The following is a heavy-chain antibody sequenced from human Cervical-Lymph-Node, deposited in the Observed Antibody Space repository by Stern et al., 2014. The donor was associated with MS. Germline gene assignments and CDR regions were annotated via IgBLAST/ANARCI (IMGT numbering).Heavy chain of an antibody. CDR2: ISADNGDT. J-gene: IGHJ6*02. V-gene: IGHV1-18*01. CDR1: GYFFTSYG. D-gene: IGHD3-3*01. Sequence: QLVQSGAEVKKPGASVKVSCKASGYFFTSYGISWVRQAPGQGLEWMGWISADNGDTNYAQNDQGRVTMTTDTSTNTAYMELSSLRSDYTALDYCARDSLIRTFGVEEGMDVWGQGTTVTVSS. CDR3: ARDSLIRTFGVEEGMDV.